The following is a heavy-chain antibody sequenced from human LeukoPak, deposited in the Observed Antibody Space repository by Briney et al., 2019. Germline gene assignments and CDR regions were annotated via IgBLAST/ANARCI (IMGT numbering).Heavy chain of an antibody. CDR2: ISGSGGST. CDR3: ATDMGVVHTQTRIGIFAFDI. V-gene: IGHV3-23*01. D-gene: IGHD3-22*01. CDR1: GFTFSSYA. J-gene: IGHJ3*02. Sequence: GGSLRLSCAASGFTFSSYAMSWVRQAPGKGLEWVSAISGSGGSTYHADSVKGRFTISRDNSKNTLYLQMNSLRAEDTAVYYCATDMGVVHTQTRIGIFAFDIWGQGTMVTVSS.